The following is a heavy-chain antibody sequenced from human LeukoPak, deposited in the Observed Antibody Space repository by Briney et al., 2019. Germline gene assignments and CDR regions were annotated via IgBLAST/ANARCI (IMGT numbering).Heavy chain of an antibody. CDR1: GGTFSSYA. Sequence: SVKVSCKASGGTFSSYAISWVRQAPGQGLEWMGRIIPIFGTANYAQKFQGRVTITTDESTSTAYMELSSLRSEDTAVYYCARLAVLYCSSTSCPDYWGQGTLVTVSS. D-gene: IGHD2-2*01. J-gene: IGHJ4*02. V-gene: IGHV1-69*05. CDR2: IIPIFGTA. CDR3: ARLAVLYCSSTSCPDY.